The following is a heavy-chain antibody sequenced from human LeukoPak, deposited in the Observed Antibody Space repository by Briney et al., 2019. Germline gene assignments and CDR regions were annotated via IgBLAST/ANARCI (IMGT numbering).Heavy chain of an antibody. Sequence: EASVKVSCKASGGTFSSYAISWVRQAPGQGLEWMGRIIPILGIANYAQKFQGRVTVTADKSTSTAYMELSSLRSEDTAVYYCARDRGQTKYSSSWFFDYWGQGTLVTVSS. CDR1: GGTFSSYA. D-gene: IGHD6-13*01. CDR2: IIPILGIA. CDR3: ARDRGQTKYSSSWFFDY. V-gene: IGHV1-69*04. J-gene: IGHJ4*02.